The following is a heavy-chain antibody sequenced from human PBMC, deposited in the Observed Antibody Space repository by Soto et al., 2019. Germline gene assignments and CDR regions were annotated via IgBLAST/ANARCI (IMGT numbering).Heavy chain of an antibody. J-gene: IGHJ4*02. D-gene: IGHD3-3*01. V-gene: IGHV1-69*13. CDR3: ASPKAIFGVYTFDY. Sequence: SVKVSCKASGGTFSSYAISWVRQAPGQGLEWMGGIIPIFGTANYAQKFQGGVTITADESTSTAYMELSSLRSEDTAVYYCASPKAIFGVYTFDYWGQGTLVTVSS. CDR2: IIPIFGTA. CDR1: GGTFSSYA.